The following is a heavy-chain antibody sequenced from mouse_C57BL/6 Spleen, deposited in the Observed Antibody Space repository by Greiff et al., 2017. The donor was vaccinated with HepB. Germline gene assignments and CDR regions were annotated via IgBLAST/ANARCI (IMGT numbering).Heavy chain of an antibody. J-gene: IGHJ3*01. Sequence: EVKLVESGGGLVKPGGSLKLSCAASGFTFSSYAMSWVRQTPEKRLEWVATISDGGSYTYYPDNVKGRFTISRDNAKNNLYLQMSHLKSEDTAMYYCARDLRDWDEAYWGQGTLVTVSA. CDR1: GFTFSSYA. D-gene: IGHD4-1*01. CDR3: ARDLRDWDEAY. V-gene: IGHV5-4*01. CDR2: ISDGGSYT.